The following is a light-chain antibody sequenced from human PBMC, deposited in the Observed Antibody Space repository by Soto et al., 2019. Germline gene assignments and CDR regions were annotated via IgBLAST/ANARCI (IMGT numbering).Light chain of an antibody. CDR3: QQSYSSPLT. CDR1: QSISTY. V-gene: IGKV1-39*01. Sequence: DIQMTQSPSSLSASVGDRVTITCRASQSISTYLNWYQQRPGKAPNLLIFAASRLQSGVPSRFSGSGSGTDFTLTISSLQPEDFASYYCQQSYSSPLTFGGGTKVEIK. J-gene: IGKJ4*01. CDR2: AAS.